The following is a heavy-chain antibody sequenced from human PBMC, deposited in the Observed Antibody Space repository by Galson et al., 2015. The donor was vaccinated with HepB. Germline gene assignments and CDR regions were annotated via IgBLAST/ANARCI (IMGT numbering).Heavy chain of an antibody. V-gene: IGHV4-59*01. Sequence: TLSLTCTVSGGSISSYYWSWIRQPPGKGLEWIGYIYYSGSTNYNPSLKSRVTISVDTSKNQFSLKLSSVTAADTAVYYCARARGNGRYWYFDLWGRGTLVTVSS. CDR1: GGSISSYY. CDR2: IYYSGST. CDR3: ARARGNGRYWYFDL. J-gene: IGHJ2*01. D-gene: IGHD2-8*01.